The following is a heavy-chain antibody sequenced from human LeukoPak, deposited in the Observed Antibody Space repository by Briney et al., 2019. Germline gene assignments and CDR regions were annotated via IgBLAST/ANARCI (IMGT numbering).Heavy chain of an antibody. CDR3: ARDRRNYYGSGSYYRDAFDI. V-gene: IGHV4-30-4*01. J-gene: IGHJ3*02. CDR1: GGSISSGDYY. CDR2: IYYSGST. Sequence: SETLSLTCTVSGGSISSGDYYWSWIRQPPGKGLEWIGYIYYSGSTYYNPSLKSRVTISVDTSKNQFSLKLSSVTAADTAVYYCARDRRNYYGSGSYYRDAFDIWRQGTMVTVSS. D-gene: IGHD3-10*01.